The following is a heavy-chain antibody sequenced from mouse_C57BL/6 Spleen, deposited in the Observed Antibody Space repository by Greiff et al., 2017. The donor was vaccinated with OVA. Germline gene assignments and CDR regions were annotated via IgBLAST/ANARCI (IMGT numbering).Heavy chain of an antibody. J-gene: IGHJ3*01. D-gene: IGHD2-4*01. CDR3: ARAYYDYDPSWFAY. CDR1: GYTFTSYW. CDR2: IHPNSGST. Sequence: QVQLQQPGAELVKPGASVQLSCKASGYTFTSYWMHWVKQRPGQGLEWIGMIHPNSGSTNYNEKFKSKATLTVDKSSSTAYMQLSSLTSEDSAVYYCARAYYDYDPSWFAYWGQGTLVTVSA. V-gene: IGHV1-64*01.